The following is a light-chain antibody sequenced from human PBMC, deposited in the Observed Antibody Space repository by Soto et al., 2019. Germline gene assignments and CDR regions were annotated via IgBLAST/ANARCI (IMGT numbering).Light chain of an antibody. J-gene: IGLJ3*02. CDR1: SSNIGAGYD. CDR3: QSYDSSLSGWV. V-gene: IGLV1-40*01. Sequence: QSVLTQPPSVSGSPGQRVTISCTGSSSNIGAGYDVPWYQQLPGTAPKLLIYGNSTRPSGVPDRFSGSKSGTTASLAITGLQAEEEADYYSQSYDSSLSGWVFGGGTKVTVL. CDR2: GNS.